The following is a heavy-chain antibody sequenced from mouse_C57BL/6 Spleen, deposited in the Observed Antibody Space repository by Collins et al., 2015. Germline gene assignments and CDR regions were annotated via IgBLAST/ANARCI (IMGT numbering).Heavy chain of an antibody. Sequence: DVQLQESGPGLVKPSQSLSLTCSVTGYSITSGYYWNWIRQFPGNKLEWMGYISYDGSNNYNPSLKNRISITRDTSKNQFFLKLNSVTTEDTATYYCASIYYGNYFDYWGQGTTLTVSS. CDR2: ISYDGSN. V-gene: IGHV3-6*01. CDR1: GYSITSGYY. J-gene: IGHJ2*01. CDR3: ASIYYGNYFDY. D-gene: IGHD2-1*01.